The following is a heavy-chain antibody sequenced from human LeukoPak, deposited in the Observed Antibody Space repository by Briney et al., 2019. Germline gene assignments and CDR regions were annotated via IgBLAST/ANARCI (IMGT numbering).Heavy chain of an antibody. Sequence: SETLSLTCTVSGGSISSSSYYWGWIRQPPGKGLEWIGSIYYSGSTYYNPSLKSRVTISVDTSKNQFSLKLSSVTAADTAVYYCARGEGELLSGGIDYWGQRTLVTVSS. CDR3: ARGEGELLSGGIDY. J-gene: IGHJ4*02. CDR1: GGSISSSSYY. CDR2: IYYSGST. V-gene: IGHV4-39*01. D-gene: IGHD1-26*01.